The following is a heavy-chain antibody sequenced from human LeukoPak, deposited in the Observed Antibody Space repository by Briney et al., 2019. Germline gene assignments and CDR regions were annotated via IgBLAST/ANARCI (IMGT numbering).Heavy chain of an antibody. V-gene: IGHV1-69*04. CDR3: AREGSSPTVSQYYFDY. CDR1: GGTFSSYA. Sequence: SATVSCKASGGTFSSYAISWVRQAPGQGLEWMGRIIPILGIANYAQKFQGRVTITADKSTSTAYMELSSLRSEDTAVYYCAREGSSPTVSQYYFDYWGQGTLVTVSS. CDR2: IIPILGIA. D-gene: IGHD6-13*01. J-gene: IGHJ4*02.